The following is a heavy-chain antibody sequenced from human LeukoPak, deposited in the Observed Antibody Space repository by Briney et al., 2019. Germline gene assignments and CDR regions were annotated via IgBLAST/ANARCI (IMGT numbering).Heavy chain of an antibody. CDR3: ARDGLGDYYYYGMDV. J-gene: IGHJ6*02. D-gene: IGHD3-16*01. CDR1: GYTFTRYY. CDR2: INPNSGGT. Sequence: GASVKVSCKASGYTFTRYYMHWVRQAPGQGLEWMGWINPNSGGTNYAQKFQGRVTMTRDTSISTAYMELSRLRSDDTAVYYCARDGLGDYYYYGMDVWGQGTTVTVSS. V-gene: IGHV1-2*02.